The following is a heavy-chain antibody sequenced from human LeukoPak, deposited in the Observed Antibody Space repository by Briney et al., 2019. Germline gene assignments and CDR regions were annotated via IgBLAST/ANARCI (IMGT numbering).Heavy chain of an antibody. CDR3: AKDRGSSWYFDY. D-gene: IGHD6-13*01. J-gene: IGHJ4*02. CDR1: GFTFSSYG. V-gene: IGHV3-30*18. Sequence: GGSLRLSCAASGFTFSSYGMHWVRQAPGKGLERVAVISYDGSNKYYADSVKGRFTISRDNSKNTLYLQMNSLRGEDTAVYYCAKDRGSSWYFDYWGQGTLVTVSS. CDR2: ISYDGSNK.